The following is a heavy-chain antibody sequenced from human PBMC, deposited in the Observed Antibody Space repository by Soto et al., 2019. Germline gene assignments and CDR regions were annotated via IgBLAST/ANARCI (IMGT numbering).Heavy chain of an antibody. D-gene: IGHD2-15*01. Sequence: EEQLVESGGALVQPGRSLRLSCAASGFTFDDYAMHWVRQVPGKGLEWVSFITWNGVNTAYADSIRGRFTISRDNAKNALYLQMNSLRAEETACYYCTRGYCSVGSCAFDIWGQGTMVAVSS. CDR3: TRGYCSVGSCAFDI. J-gene: IGHJ3*02. CDR2: ITWNGVNT. V-gene: IGHV3-9*01. CDR1: GFTFDDYA.